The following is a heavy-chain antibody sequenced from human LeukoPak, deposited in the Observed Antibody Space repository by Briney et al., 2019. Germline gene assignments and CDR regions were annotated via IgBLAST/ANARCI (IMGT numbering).Heavy chain of an antibody. J-gene: IGHJ6*02. CDR3: ARSPTYYYGMDV. Sequence: GRSLRLSCAASGFTFSSYGMHWVRQAPGKGLEWVAVISYDGSNKYYEDSVKGRFTISRDNSKNTLYLQMNSLRAEDTAVYYCARSPTYYYGMDVWGQGTTVTVSS. CDR1: GFTFSSYG. V-gene: IGHV3-30*03. CDR2: ISYDGSNK.